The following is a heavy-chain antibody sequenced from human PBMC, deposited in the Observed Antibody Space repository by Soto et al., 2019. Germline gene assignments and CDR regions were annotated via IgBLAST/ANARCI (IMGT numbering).Heavy chain of an antibody. Sequence: GGSLILSCAASGFTVSSNYMSWVRQAPGKGLEWVSVIYSGGSTYYADSVKGRFTISRDNSKNTLYLQMNSLRAEDTAVYYCARDRGSNDYYYYGMDVWGQGTTVTVSS. D-gene: IGHD4-4*01. V-gene: IGHV3-53*01. CDR1: GFTVSSNY. J-gene: IGHJ6*02. CDR3: ARDRGSNDYYYYGMDV. CDR2: IYSGGST.